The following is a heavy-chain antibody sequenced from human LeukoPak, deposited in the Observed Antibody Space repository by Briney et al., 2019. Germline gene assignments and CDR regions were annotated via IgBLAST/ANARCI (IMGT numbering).Heavy chain of an antibody. D-gene: IGHD3-22*01. CDR2: INPRGDST. J-gene: IGHJ4*02. CDR3: ARDGNYYDSSGYYYFDY. Sequence: ASVKVSCKASGYTFTSYYMHWVRQAPGQGLEWMGIINPRGDSTRYAQKFQGRVTMTRDTSTSTVYMELSSLRSEDTAVYYCARDGNYYDSSGYYYFDYWGQGTLVTVSS. V-gene: IGHV1-46*01. CDR1: GYTFTSYY.